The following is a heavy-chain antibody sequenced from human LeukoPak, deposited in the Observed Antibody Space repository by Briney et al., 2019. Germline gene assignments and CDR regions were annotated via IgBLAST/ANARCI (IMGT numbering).Heavy chain of an antibody. J-gene: IGHJ6*03. CDR1: GGSFSGYY. CDR3: ARVSSYYDFWSGYYTKSYYYYYMVV. V-gene: IGHV4-34*01. Sequence: PSETLSLTCAVYGGSFSGYYWSWIRQPPGKGLEWIGEINHSGSTNYNPSLKSRVTISVDTSKNQFSLKLSSVTAADTAVYYCARVSSYYDFWSGYYTKSYYYYYMVVWGKGTTVTVSS. D-gene: IGHD3-3*01. CDR2: INHSGST.